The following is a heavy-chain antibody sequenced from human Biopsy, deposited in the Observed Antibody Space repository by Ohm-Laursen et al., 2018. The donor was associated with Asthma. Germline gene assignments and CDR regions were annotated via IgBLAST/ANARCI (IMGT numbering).Heavy chain of an antibody. CDR3: AKDVFPGWELRRGPDY. J-gene: IGHJ4*02. D-gene: IGHD1-26*01. CDR2: ISFDGTNR. CDR1: GFTFSSYA. V-gene: IGHV3-30*04. Sequence: SLRLSCAASGFTFSSYAMHWVRQAPGKGLDWVAVISFDGTNRNYTDSVKGRFTISRDNSRNTLHLEMNSLRAEDTAVYYCAKDVFPGWELRRGPDYWGQGTLVTVSS.